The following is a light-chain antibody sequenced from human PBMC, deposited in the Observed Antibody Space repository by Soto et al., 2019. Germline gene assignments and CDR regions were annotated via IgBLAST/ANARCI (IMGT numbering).Light chain of an antibody. CDR1: QSVSSN. J-gene: IGKJ5*01. CDR3: QQFHHWPPIT. V-gene: IGKV3-15*01. Sequence: EIVMTQSPATLSVSPGEGATLSCRASQSVSSNLAWYQQRPGQPPRLLIYGASTRATGIPARFSGSGSGTEFTLTISSLQSEDSAVYYCQQFHHWPPITFGQGTRLEI. CDR2: GAS.